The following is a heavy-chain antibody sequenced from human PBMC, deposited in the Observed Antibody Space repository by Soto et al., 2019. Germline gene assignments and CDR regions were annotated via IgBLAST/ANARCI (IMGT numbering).Heavy chain of an antibody. CDR3: ARVAY. J-gene: IGHJ4*02. CDR1: AFTFANYD. Sequence: GGSLRLSCAASAFTFANYDMSWVRQAPGKGLDWVSAISASSETWYADSVKGRFIISRDNAQNSLFLQMNTLRPEDSAIYYCARVAYWGPGTQVTVSS. V-gene: IGHV3-23*01. CDR2: ISASSET.